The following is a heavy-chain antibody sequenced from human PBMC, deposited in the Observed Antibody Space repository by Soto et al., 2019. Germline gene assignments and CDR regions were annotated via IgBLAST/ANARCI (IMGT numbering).Heavy chain of an antibody. CDR1: GGSISSGGYY. J-gene: IGHJ5*02. V-gene: IGHV4-31*03. CDR2: IYYSGST. CDR3: ARDHLGYCSGGSCGFDP. D-gene: IGHD2-15*01. Sequence: QVQLQESGPGLVKPSQTLSLTCTVSGGSISSGGYYWSWIRQHPGKGLEWIGYIYYSGSTYYNPSLKSRVTISVDTSKNQFSLKLCSVTAADTAVYYCARDHLGYCSGGSCGFDPWGQGTLVTVSS.